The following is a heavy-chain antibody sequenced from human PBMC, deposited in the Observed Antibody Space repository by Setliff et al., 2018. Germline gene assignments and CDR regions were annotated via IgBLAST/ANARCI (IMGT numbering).Heavy chain of an antibody. D-gene: IGHD3-16*01. J-gene: IGHJ6*02. Sequence: SVKVSCKASGDAFINDFFHWVRQAPGQGLEWMGGIIPILGIANYAQKFQGRVTITTDESTSTAYMELSSLRSEDTAVYYCARDAGPFGVSYYYYGMDVWGQGTTVTVSS. CDR2: IIPILGIA. CDR3: ARDAGPFGVSYYYYGMDV. V-gene: IGHV1-69*10. CDR1: GDAFINDF.